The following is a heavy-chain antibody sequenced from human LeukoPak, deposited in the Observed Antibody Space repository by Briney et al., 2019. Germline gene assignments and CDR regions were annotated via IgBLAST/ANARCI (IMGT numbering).Heavy chain of an antibody. CDR3: ARGVTGDKGPWFDP. CDR1: GYTFTGYY. J-gene: IGHJ5*02. V-gene: IGHV1-2*02. D-gene: IGHD7-27*01. CDR2: INPNSGGT. Sequence: GASVKVSCKASGYTFTGYYMHWVRQAPGQGLEWMGWINPNSGGTNYAQRFQGRVTMTRDTSISTAYMELSRLRSDDTAVYYCARGVTGDKGPWFDPWGQGTLVTVSS.